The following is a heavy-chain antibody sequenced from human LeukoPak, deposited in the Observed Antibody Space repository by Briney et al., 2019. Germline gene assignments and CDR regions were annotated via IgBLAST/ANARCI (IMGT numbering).Heavy chain of an antibody. V-gene: IGHV3-21*01. Sequence: PGGSLRLSCAASGFTFSSYSMNWVRQAPGKGLEWVSSISSSSSYIYYADSVKGRFTISRDNAKNLLYPQMNSLRAEDTAVYYCARDATSLKCSGGSCYPFYYYYYGMDVWGQGTTVTVSS. CDR1: GFTFSSYS. CDR2: ISSSSSYI. D-gene: IGHD2-15*01. J-gene: IGHJ6*02. CDR3: ARDATSLKCSGGSCYPFYYYYYGMDV.